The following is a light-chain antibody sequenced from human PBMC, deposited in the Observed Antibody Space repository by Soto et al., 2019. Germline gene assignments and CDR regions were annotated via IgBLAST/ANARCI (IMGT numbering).Light chain of an antibody. CDR1: SSDVGGYNY. CDR2: EVS. Sequence: QSALTQPPSASGSPGQSVTISCTGTSSDVGGYNYVSWYQQHPGKAPKVIIYEVSKRPSGVPDRFSGSKSGNTASLTISGLQAEDEADYYCSSYIPNGVMFGGGTKLTVL. V-gene: IGLV2-8*01. CDR3: SSYIPNGVM. J-gene: IGLJ3*02.